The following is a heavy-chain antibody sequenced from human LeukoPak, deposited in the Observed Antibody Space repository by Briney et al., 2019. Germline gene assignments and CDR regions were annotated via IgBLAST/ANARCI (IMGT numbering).Heavy chain of an antibody. J-gene: IGHJ4*02. CDR1: GFPLSSYA. D-gene: IGHD6-19*01. CDR2: ISGSGGST. Sequence: PGGSLRLSCAASGFPLSSYAMSWVRQAPGKGLEWVAAISGSGGSTFYADSVKGRFTISRDNSKNTLYLQMNSLRAEDTAVYYCAKVYSAGWYPGYFDYWGQGTLVTVSS. CDR3: AKVYSAGWYPGYFDY. V-gene: IGHV3-23*01.